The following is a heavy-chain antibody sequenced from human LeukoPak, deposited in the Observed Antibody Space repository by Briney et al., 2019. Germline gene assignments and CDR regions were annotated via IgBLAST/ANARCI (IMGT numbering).Heavy chain of an antibody. CDR3: ATGRAYISVDY. D-gene: IGHD6-19*01. J-gene: IGHJ4*02. Sequence: AGTLSLTCTVSGGSISSYYWSWIRQPPGKGLEWIGCIYYTGSTNYNPSLKSRVTISVDTSKNQFSLKLSSVTAADTAVYYCATGRAYISVDYWGQGTLVTVS. V-gene: IGHV4-59*01. CDR1: GGSISSYY. CDR2: IYYTGST.